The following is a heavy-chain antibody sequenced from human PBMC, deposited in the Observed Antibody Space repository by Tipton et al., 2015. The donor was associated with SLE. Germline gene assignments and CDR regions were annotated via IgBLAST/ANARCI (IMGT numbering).Heavy chain of an antibody. Sequence: TLSLTCTVSGGSISSYYWSWIRQPPGKGLEWIGYIYYSGSTYYNPSLKSRVTISVDTSKNQFSLKLSSVTAADTAVYFCARDPDGSGSYGGWGQGTLVTVSS. J-gene: IGHJ4*02. CDR2: IYYSGST. D-gene: IGHD3-10*01. CDR1: GGSISSYY. CDR3: ARDPDGSGSYGG. V-gene: IGHV4-59*12.